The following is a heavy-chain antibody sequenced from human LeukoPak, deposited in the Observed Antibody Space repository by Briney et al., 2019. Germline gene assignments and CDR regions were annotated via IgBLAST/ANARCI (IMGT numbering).Heavy chain of an antibody. Sequence: SQTLSLTCTVSGGSINSGDYYWTWIRQPPGKGLEWIGYIFYTGSTSYNPSLKSRVTISVDTSKNQFSLKLSSVTAADTAVYYCARVLPGDYYGSGDFDYWGQGTLVTVSS. V-gene: IGHV4-30-4*08. CDR2: IFYTGST. D-gene: IGHD3-10*01. CDR3: ARVLPGDYYGSGDFDY. CDR1: GGSINSGDYY. J-gene: IGHJ4*02.